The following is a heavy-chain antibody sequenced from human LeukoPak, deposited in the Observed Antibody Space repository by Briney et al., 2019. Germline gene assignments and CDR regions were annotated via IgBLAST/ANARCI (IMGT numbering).Heavy chain of an antibody. Sequence: GGSLRLSCAASELTFSSYAMNWVRQAPGKGLEWVSGVSGSGGSTYYADSEKGRFTTSKDNTKKSLYLQMNSLRADTTAFYYCARVSPSTETTLQYFDYWVQGTLVTV. J-gene: IGHJ4*02. V-gene: IGHV3-23*01. D-gene: IGHD4-17*01. CDR2: VSGSGGST. CDR3: ARVSPSTETTLQYFDY. CDR1: ELTFSSYA.